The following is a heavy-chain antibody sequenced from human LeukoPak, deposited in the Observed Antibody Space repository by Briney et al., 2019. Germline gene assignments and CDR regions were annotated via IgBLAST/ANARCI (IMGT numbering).Heavy chain of an antibody. CDR1: GGSFSGYY. CDR3: AIVPAVYNWFDP. D-gene: IGHD2-2*01. CDR2: INHSGST. Sequence: SETLSLTCAVYGGSFSGYYWSWIRQPPGKGLEWIGEINHSGSTNYNPSLKSRVTISVDTSKNQFSLKLSSVTAADTAVYYCAIVPAVYNWFDPWGRGTLVTVSS. J-gene: IGHJ5*02. V-gene: IGHV4-34*01.